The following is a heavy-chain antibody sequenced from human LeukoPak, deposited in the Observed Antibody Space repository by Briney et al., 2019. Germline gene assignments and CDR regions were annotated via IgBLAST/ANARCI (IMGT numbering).Heavy chain of an antibody. Sequence: GGSLTLSCAASGFTLSSTAMSWVRQAPGKGLEWVSTIAISDGKTYYADSVKGRFSISRDTSKNTLYLQMNSLRAEDTAVYYCAKLGTSDDYWGQGTLVTVSS. CDR1: GFTLSSTA. D-gene: IGHD2-2*01. CDR2: IAISDGKT. J-gene: IGHJ4*02. CDR3: AKLGTSDDY. V-gene: IGHV3-23*01.